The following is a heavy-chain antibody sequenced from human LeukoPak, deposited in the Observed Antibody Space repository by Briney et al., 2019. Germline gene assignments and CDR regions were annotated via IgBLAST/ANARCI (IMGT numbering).Heavy chain of an antibody. V-gene: IGHV1-3*01. Sequence: GASVKVSCKASGYTFTSYAMHWVRQAPGQRLGWMGWINAGNGNTEYSQKFQGRVTITRDTSASTAYMELSSLRSEDTAVYYCARCLGGSGSYYYYYYGMDVRGQGTTVTVSS. CDR1: GYTFTSYA. CDR3: ARCLGGSGSYYYYYYGMDV. CDR2: INAGNGNT. D-gene: IGHD3-10*01. J-gene: IGHJ6*02.